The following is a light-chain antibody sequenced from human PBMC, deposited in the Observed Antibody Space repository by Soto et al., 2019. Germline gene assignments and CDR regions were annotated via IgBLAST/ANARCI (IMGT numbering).Light chain of an antibody. CDR3: AAWDDSLNGVV. Sequence: QSVLTQSPSVSGTPGQRVTISCSGSSSNIGRNTVDWYQQLPGTAPKLLIYSNDQRPSGVPDRFSGSKSGTSASLAISGLQSEDEADYYCAAWDDSLNGVVFGGGTKLTVL. CDR1: SSNIGRNT. V-gene: IGLV1-44*01. CDR2: SND. J-gene: IGLJ2*01.